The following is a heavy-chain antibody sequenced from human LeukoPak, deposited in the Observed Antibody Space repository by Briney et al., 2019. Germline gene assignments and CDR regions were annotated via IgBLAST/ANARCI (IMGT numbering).Heavy chain of an antibody. CDR1: GYTFTDYY. CDR2: INLNSRGT. D-gene: IGHD3-10*01. Sequence: VASVKVSCKASGYTFTDYYMHWVRQAPGQGLEWMGWINLNSRGTNYAQKFQGRVTMTRDTSISTAYMELSSLRSEDTAVYYCARGRLRGSYLNYFDYWGQGTLVTVSS. CDR3: ARGRLRGSYLNYFDY. V-gene: IGHV1-2*02. J-gene: IGHJ4*02.